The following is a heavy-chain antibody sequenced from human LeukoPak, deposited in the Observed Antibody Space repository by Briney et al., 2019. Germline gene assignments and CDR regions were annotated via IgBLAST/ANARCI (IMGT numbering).Heavy chain of an antibody. D-gene: IGHD4-17*01. CDR1: GFSFSTYW. Sequence: PGGSLRLSCVASGFSFSTYWMAWVRQAPGKGPEWVANISQDESKNHHVDSVQGRFTISRDNAKRSLFLQMNSLRAEDTAVCYCARDTDGALDSWGQGTLVTVSS. J-gene: IGHJ4*02. V-gene: IGHV3-7*01. CDR3: ARDTDGALDS. CDR2: ISQDESKN.